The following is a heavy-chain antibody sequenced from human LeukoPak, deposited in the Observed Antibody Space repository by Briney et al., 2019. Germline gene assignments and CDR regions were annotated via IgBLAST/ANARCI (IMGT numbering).Heavy chain of an antibody. D-gene: IGHD5-18*01. CDR1: GLTFRNYG. Sequence: PWGSLRLSCAASGLTFRNYGMHWVRQAPGKGLEWVAVIWYDGSNQYYLDSVKGRFTVSRDNAKNTLYLQMNSLRAEDTAVYYCARDHFEYSYGSDFDYWGQGTLVTVSS. V-gene: IGHV3-33*01. CDR3: ARDHFEYSYGSDFDY. CDR2: IWYDGSNQ. J-gene: IGHJ4*02.